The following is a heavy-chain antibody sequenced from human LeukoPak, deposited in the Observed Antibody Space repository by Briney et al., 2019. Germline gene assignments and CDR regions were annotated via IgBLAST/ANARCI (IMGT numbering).Heavy chain of an antibody. CDR1: GFTFDDYA. J-gene: IGHJ5*02. CDR2: ISWNSGSI. V-gene: IGHV3-9*01. D-gene: IGHD3-22*01. Sequence: GGSLRLSCAASGFTFDDYAMHWVRQAPGKGLEWVSGISWNSGSIGYADSVKGRFTISRDNAKNSLYLQMNSLRAEDTALYYCAKDAGYYDSSGFHNHWGQGTLVTVSS. CDR3: AKDAGYYDSSGFHNH.